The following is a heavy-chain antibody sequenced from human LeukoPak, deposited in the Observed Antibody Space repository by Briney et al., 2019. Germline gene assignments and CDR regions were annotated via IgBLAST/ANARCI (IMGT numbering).Heavy chain of an antibody. Sequence: VASVKVSCKASGGTFSSYGISWVRQAPGQGLEWTGGIIPIFGTANYAQKFQDRVTITADESTSTAYMELSSLRSEDTAVYYCAREHGTDLEMAWFDPWGQGTLVTVSS. CDR1: GGTFSSYG. CDR3: AREHGTDLEMAWFDP. V-gene: IGHV1-69*13. J-gene: IGHJ5*02. D-gene: IGHD5-24*01. CDR2: IIPIFGTA.